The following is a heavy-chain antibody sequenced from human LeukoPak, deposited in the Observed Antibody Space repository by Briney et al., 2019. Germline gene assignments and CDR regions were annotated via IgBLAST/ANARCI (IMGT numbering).Heavy chain of an antibody. D-gene: IGHD3-22*01. CDR2: INQDGSDK. CDR1: GFTFSTYW. Sequence: GESLRLSCAASGFTFSTYWMTWVRQAPGKGLEWVANINQDGSDKYYVDSVKGRFTISRDNAKNSLYLQMNSLRAEDTAIYYCLREETIVVIREPPPRGQGTLVTVSS. J-gene: IGHJ4*02. V-gene: IGHV3-7*01. CDR3: LREETIVVIREPPP.